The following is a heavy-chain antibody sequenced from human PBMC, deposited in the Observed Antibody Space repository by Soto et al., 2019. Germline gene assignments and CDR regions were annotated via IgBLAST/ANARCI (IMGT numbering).Heavy chain of an antibody. V-gene: IGHV3-49*03. CDR2: IRSKAYGGTT. Sequence: EVQLVESGGGLVQPGRSLRLSCTASGFTFGDYAMSWFRQAPGKGLEWVGFIRSKAYGGTTEYAASVKGRFTISRDDSKSIAYLQMDSLTTEDPAVYYCTRVPDLVYYYYCYMDVWGRGTTVTVSS. CDR3: TRVPDLVYYYYCYMDV. CDR1: GFTFGDYA. J-gene: IGHJ6*03. D-gene: IGHD2-8*02.